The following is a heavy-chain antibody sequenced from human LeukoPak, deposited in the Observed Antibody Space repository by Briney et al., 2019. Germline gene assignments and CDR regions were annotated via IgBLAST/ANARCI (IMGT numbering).Heavy chain of an antibody. CDR2: IYTGGNT. CDR1: GITVDSNY. Sequence: GGSLRLSCAASGITVDSNYLSWVRQAPGKGLEWVSTIYTGGNTYYAASVKGRFTISRDFSKNTVFLHMNSLRAEDTAMYYCARGDDSGYYDYFDYWGQGALVTVSS. D-gene: IGHD3-22*01. V-gene: IGHV3-53*01. CDR3: ARGDDSGYYDYFDY. J-gene: IGHJ4*02.